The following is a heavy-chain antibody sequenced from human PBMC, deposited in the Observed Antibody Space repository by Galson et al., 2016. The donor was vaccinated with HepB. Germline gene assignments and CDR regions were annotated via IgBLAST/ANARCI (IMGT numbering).Heavy chain of an antibody. CDR1: GGSVRSATYY. Sequence: ETLSLTCTVSGGSVRSATYYWSWIRQPPGTGLEWIGYIYYSGNTNYNPSLKSRVTISLDTSKNQFSLKLSSVTAADTALYFCARERTFISPWGQGTLVTASS. J-gene: IGHJ5*02. CDR3: ARERTFISP. D-gene: IGHD3-10*01. CDR2: IYYSGNT. V-gene: IGHV4-61*01.